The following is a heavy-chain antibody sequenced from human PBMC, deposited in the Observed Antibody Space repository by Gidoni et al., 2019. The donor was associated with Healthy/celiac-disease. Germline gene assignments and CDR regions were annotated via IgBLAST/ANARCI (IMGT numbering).Heavy chain of an antibody. Sequence: QVTLRESGPALVKPTQTLTLTCTFSGFSLSTSGVCVSWIRQPPGKALEWLARIDWDDDKYYSTSLKTRLTISKDTSKNQVVLTMTNMDPVDTATYYCARIGNYGFGLDYWGQGTLVTVSS. V-gene: IGHV2-70*15. CDR3: ARIGNYGFGLDY. CDR2: IDWDDDK. D-gene: IGHD4-17*01. CDR1: GFSLSTSGVC. J-gene: IGHJ4*02.